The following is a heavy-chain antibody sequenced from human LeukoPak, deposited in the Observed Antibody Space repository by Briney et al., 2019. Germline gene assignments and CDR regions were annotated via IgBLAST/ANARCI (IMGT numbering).Heavy chain of an antibody. V-gene: IGHV4-4*07. CDR1: GGSISSYY. J-gene: IGHJ3*02. CDR3: ARDLGYCRSTSCYVLRDAFDI. Sequence: SETLSLTCTVSGGSISSYYCSWIRQPAGKGLEWIGRIYTSGSTNYNPSLKSRVTMSVDTSKNQFSLKLSSVTAADTAVYYWARDLGYCRSTSCYVLRDAFDIWGQGTMFTVSS. CDR2: IYTSGST. D-gene: IGHD2-2*01.